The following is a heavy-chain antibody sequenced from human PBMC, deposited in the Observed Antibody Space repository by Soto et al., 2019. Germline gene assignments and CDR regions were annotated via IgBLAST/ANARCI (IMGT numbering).Heavy chain of an antibody. CDR2: IYYGGST. D-gene: IGHD1-1*01. Sequence: SETLSLTCTVSGGSISSYYWSWIRQPPGKELEWIGYIYYGGSTNYNPSFKSRVTISVDTSKNQFFLKLSSVTAADTAVYYCARHGGLRYQTTVYYYYYMDVWGKGTTVTVSS. CDR1: GGSISSYY. V-gene: IGHV4-59*08. J-gene: IGHJ6*03. CDR3: ARHGGLRYQTTVYYYYYMDV.